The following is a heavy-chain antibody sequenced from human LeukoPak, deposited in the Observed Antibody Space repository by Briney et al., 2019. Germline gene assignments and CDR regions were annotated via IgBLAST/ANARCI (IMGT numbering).Heavy chain of an antibody. CDR2: ISSSSSYI. V-gene: IGHV3-21*01. CDR3: ASPGWFGELSFDY. CDR1: GFTFSGYS. J-gene: IGHJ4*02. Sequence: GGSLRLSCAASGFTFSGYSMNWVRQAPGKGLEWVSSISSSSSYIYYADSVKGRFTISRDNAKNSLYLQMNSLRAEDTAVYYCASPGWFGELSFDYWGQGALVTVSS. D-gene: IGHD3-10*01.